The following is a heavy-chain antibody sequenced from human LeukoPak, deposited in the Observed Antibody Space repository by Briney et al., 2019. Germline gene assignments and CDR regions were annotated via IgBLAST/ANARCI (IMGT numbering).Heavy chain of an antibody. CDR3: AKEPGTGWGVFHH. Sequence: GGSLRLSCVASGFIFSSYWMSWVRQTPGKGLEWVANIKEDGSEKYYVDSVKGRFTISRDNAKNSLYLQMNSLRAEDTAVYYCAKEPGTGWGVFHHWGQGTLVTVSS. J-gene: IGHJ1*01. D-gene: IGHD1-14*01. V-gene: IGHV3-7*03. CDR2: IKEDGSEK. CDR1: GFIFSSYW.